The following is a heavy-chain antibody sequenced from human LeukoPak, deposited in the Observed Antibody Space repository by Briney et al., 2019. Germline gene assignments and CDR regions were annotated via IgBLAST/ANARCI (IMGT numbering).Heavy chain of an antibody. CDR2: IWYDGSNK. CDR3: AREKSDTAMVTWYYYYYMDV. V-gene: IGHV3-33*01. CDR1: GFTFSSYG. D-gene: IGHD5-18*01. J-gene: IGHJ6*03. Sequence: PGRSLRLSCAASGFTFSSYGMHWVRQAPGKGLEWVAVIWYDGSNKYYADSVKGRFTISRDNSKNTLYLQMNSLRAEDTAVYYCAREKSDTAMVTWYYYYYMDVWGKGTTVTVSS.